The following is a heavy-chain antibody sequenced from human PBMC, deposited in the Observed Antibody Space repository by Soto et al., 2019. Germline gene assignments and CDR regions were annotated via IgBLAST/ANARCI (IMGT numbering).Heavy chain of an antibody. V-gene: IGHV1-3*01. D-gene: IGHD3-10*01. CDR1: GYTFTNYA. Sequence: ASVKVSCKASGYTFTNYAMHWVRQAPGQRLEWMGWINAGNGNTKYSQKFQGRFTISTDDAESSVYLQMNNLRPEDTAVYYCARDRGSRWGQGTLVTVSS. CDR3: ARDRGSR. CDR2: INAGNGNT. J-gene: IGHJ4*02.